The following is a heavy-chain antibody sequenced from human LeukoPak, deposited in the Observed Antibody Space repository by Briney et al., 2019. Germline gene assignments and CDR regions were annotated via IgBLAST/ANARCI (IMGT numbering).Heavy chain of an antibody. V-gene: IGHV3-23*01. CDR2: ISGSGAST. CDR1: RFTFSSYA. D-gene: IGHD1-7*01. Sequence: GGSLRLSCAASRFTFSSYAMSWVRQAPGKGLEWVSDISGSGASTYYADSVKGRFTISRDNSKNTLYLQMDSLRSDDTAVYYCAKSSAGITWFDPWGQGTLVIVSS. CDR3: AKSSAGITWFDP. J-gene: IGHJ5*02.